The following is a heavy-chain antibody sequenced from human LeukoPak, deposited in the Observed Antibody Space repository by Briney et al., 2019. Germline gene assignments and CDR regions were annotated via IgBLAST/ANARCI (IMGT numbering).Heavy chain of an antibody. V-gene: IGHV3-21*01. CDR3: ARVLGIAVAGPVNYYYYGMDV. D-gene: IGHD6-19*01. CDR2: ISSSSSYI. CDR1: GFTFSSYS. J-gene: IGHJ6*02. Sequence: GGSLRPSCAASGFTFSSYSMNWVRQAPGKGLEWVSSISSSSSYIYYADSVKGRFTISRDNAKNSLYLQMNSLRAEDTAVYYCARVLGIAVAGPVNYYYYGMDVWGQGTTVTVSS.